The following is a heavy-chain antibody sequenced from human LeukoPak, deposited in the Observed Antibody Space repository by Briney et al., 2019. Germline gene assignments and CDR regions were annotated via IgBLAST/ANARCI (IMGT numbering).Heavy chain of an antibody. V-gene: IGHV4-59*01. J-gene: IGHJ6*02. CDR1: GGSISSYY. CDR2: IYYSGST. Sequence: WETLSLTCTVSGGSISSYYWSWIRQPPGKGLGWIGYIYYSGSTNYKPSLKSRVTISVDTSKNQFSLKLSSVTAADTAVYYCAREDPQTTVPEGMDVWGQGTTVTVSS. D-gene: IGHD4-17*01. CDR3: AREDPQTTVPEGMDV.